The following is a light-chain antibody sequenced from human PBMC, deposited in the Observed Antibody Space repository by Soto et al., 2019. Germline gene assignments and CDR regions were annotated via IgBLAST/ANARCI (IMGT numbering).Light chain of an antibody. Sequence: QSALTQPPSASGSPGQSVTISCTGTSSDVGGYNYVSWYQQHPGKAPKLVIYEVSKRPSGVPDRFSGSKSGNTASLTVSGLQADDEADYYCSSYAGNNIYVFGTGTKLTVL. CDR3: SSYAGNNIYV. V-gene: IGLV2-8*01. CDR1: SSDVGGYNY. CDR2: EVS. J-gene: IGLJ1*01.